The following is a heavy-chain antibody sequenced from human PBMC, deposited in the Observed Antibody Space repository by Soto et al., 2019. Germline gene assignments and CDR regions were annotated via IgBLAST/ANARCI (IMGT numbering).Heavy chain of an antibody. CDR1: GFTFSGYA. CDR3: AKDSIFGVVYGMDV. Sequence: GGSLRLSCAASGFTFSGYAMSWVRQAPGKGLEWVSAISGSGGSTYYADSVKGRFTISRDNSKNTLYLQMNSLRAEDTAVYYCAKDSIFGVVYGMDVWGQGTTVTVSS. J-gene: IGHJ6*02. CDR2: ISGSGGST. D-gene: IGHD3-3*01. V-gene: IGHV3-23*01.